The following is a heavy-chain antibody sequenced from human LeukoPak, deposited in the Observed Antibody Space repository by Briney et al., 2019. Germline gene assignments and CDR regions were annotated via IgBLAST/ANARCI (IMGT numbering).Heavy chain of an antibody. D-gene: IGHD3-22*01. CDR3: AKSTYSSGYFF. CDR1: GCTFNSYA. J-gene: IGHJ4*02. V-gene: IGHV3-23*01. CDR2: ICGSGGST. Sequence: SGGSLRLSCAASGCTFNSYAMSWVRQPPGKGLEWVSAICGSGGSTYYPDSVKGRLTSSQDKSNNALYLQINSLRAEDTAVYYCAKSTYSSGYFFGGQGTMVTVSS.